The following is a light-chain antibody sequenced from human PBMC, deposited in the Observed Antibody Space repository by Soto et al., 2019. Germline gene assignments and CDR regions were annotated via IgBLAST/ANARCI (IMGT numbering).Light chain of an antibody. V-gene: IGLV2-23*01. J-gene: IGLJ1*01. CDR1: SSDVGSHNL. CDR3: CSYAGSSIPYV. Sequence: QSVLTQPASVSGSPGQSITISCTGTSSDVGSHNLVSWYQQHPGKAPKLMIYEGSKRPSGVSNRFSGSKSGNTASLTISGLQAEDEADYYCCSYAGSSIPYVFGTGTKVTVL. CDR2: EGS.